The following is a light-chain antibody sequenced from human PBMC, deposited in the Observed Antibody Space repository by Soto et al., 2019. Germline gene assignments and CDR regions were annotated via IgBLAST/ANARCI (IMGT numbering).Light chain of an antibody. V-gene: IGKV1-39*01. CDR2: AAF. CDR1: QSIRNY. J-gene: IGKJ1*01. Sequence: DIQMTQSPSSLSASVGDRVTITCRASQSIRNYLNWYQQKPGKAPELLIYAAFSLQSGVPSRFSGSGSGTDFTLTISSLRPEDFATYYCQQSYTFPRTFGRGTKVEIK. CDR3: QQSYTFPRT.